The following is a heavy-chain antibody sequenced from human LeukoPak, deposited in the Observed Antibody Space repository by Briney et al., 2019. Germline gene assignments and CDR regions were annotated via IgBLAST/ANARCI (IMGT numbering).Heavy chain of an antibody. CDR3: AKDRSSGYYSDAFDI. Sequence: PGRSLRLSCAASGFTFSTYGMHWVRQAPGKGLDWVAVISYDGSNKYYADSVKGRSTISRDNSRNTVYLQMSSLRAEDTAEYYCAKDRSSGYYSDAFDIWGQGTMVTVSS. J-gene: IGHJ3*02. V-gene: IGHV3-30*18. CDR1: GFTFSTYG. D-gene: IGHD3-22*01. CDR2: ISYDGSNK.